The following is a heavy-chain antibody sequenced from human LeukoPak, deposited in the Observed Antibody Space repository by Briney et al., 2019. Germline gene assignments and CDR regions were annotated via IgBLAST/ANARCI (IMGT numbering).Heavy chain of an antibody. J-gene: IGHJ2*01. CDR1: GGSISSYY. Sequence: SETLSPTCTVSGGSISSYYWSWIRQPPGKGLEWIGYIYYSGSTNYNPSLKSRVTISVDTSKNQFSLKLSSVTAADTAVYYCARTIRLHWYFDLWGRGTLVTVSS. CDR2: IYYSGST. V-gene: IGHV4-59*08. D-gene: IGHD3-9*01. CDR3: ARTIRLHWYFDL.